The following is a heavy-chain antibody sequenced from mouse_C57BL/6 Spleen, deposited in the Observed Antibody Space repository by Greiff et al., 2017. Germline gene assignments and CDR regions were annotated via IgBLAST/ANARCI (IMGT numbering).Heavy chain of an antibody. V-gene: IGHV5-6*02. CDR1: GFTFSSYG. Sequence: EVKLVESGGDLVKPGGSLKLSCAASGFTFSSYGMSWVRQTPDKRLEWVATISSGGSYTYYPDSVKGRFTIARDNAKNTLYLRMSSLESEDTAMYYCARRGDQGFAYWGQGTLVTVSA. CDR2: ISSGGSYT. CDR3: ARRGDQGFAY. J-gene: IGHJ3*01. D-gene: IGHD3-2*02.